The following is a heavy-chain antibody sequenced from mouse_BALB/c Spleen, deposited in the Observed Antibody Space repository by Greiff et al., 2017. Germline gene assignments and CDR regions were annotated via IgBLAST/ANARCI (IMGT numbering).Heavy chain of an antibody. CDR3: TREGNWAYYYAMDY. Sequence: LQQPGSELVRPGASVKLSCTASGYTFTSYWMHWVKQRPGQGLEWIGNIYPGSGSTNYDEKFKSKATLTVDTSSSTAYMQLSSLTSEDSAVYYCTREGNWAYYYAMDYWGQGTSVTVSS. CDR1: GYTFTSYW. J-gene: IGHJ4*01. CDR2: IYPGSGST. V-gene: IGHV1S22*01.